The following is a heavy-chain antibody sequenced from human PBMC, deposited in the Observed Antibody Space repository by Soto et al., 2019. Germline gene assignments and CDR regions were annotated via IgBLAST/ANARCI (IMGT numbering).Heavy chain of an antibody. Sequence: SVKVSCKASGATFNFYAISWVRQAPGLGLEWMGGVIPLSGTATYAQKFQGRLTITADESSSTAYMDLSSLRSEDTAVYYCARHPGQWLYYFDYWGQGTLVTVSS. D-gene: IGHD6-19*01. J-gene: IGHJ4*01. CDR1: GATFNFYA. CDR2: VIPLSGTA. CDR3: ARHPGQWLYYFDY. V-gene: IGHV1-69*13.